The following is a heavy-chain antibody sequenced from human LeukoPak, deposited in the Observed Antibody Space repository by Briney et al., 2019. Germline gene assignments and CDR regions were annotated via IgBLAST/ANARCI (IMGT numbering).Heavy chain of an antibody. CDR3: AKGRGSGWFAEYFHH. Sequence: GGSLRLSCAASGFTLSTYWMSWVRQAPGKGLEWVSAITSRGGSTYYADSVKGRFTISRDSSKNTLYLQMNSLRAEDTALYYCAKGRGSGWFAEYFHHWGQGTLVTVSS. V-gene: IGHV3-23*01. D-gene: IGHD6-19*01. CDR2: ITSRGGST. CDR1: GFTLSTYW. J-gene: IGHJ1*01.